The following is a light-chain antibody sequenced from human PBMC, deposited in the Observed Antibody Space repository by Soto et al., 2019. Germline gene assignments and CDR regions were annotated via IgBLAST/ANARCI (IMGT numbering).Light chain of an antibody. CDR2: KAS. V-gene: IGKV1-5*03. CDR1: QSVSTW. J-gene: IGKJ1*01. Sequence: DIPMTQSPSTLSASVGDRVSITCRASQSVSTWLAWYQQKPGKAPQLLIFKASTLESGVPSRFSGSGSGTEFPLTITSLQPDDCATYYCQQYNVHSPWTFGQGTKVEIK. CDR3: QQYNVHSPWT.